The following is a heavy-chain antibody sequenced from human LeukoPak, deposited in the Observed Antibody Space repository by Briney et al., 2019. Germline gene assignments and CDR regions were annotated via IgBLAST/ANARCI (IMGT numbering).Heavy chain of an antibody. CDR3: ASHIVATITFAFGI. Sequence: SETLSLTCTVSGYSISSGYYWGWIRQPPGKGLEWIGSIYHSGSTYYNPSLKSRVTISVDTSKNQFSLKLSSVTAADTAVYYCASHIVATITFAFGIWGQGTMVTVSS. D-gene: IGHD5-12*01. CDR1: GYSISSGYY. J-gene: IGHJ3*02. V-gene: IGHV4-38-2*02. CDR2: IYHSGST.